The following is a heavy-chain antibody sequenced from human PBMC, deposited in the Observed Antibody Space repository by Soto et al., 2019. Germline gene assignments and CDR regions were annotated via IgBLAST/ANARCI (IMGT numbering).Heavy chain of an antibody. CDR3: ARVRPFKDYYYGMDV. V-gene: IGHV4-30-2*01. Sequence: SETLSLTCAVSGGSISSGGYSWSWIRQPPGKGLEWIGYIYHSGSTYYNPSLKSRVTISVDRSKNQFSLKLSSVTAADTAVYYCARVRPFKDYYYGMDVWGQGTTVTVSS. J-gene: IGHJ6*02. CDR1: GGSISSGGYS. CDR2: IYHSGST.